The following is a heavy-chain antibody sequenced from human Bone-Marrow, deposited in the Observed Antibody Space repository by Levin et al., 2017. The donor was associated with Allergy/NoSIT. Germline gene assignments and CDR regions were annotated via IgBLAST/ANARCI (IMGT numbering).Heavy chain of an antibody. D-gene: IGHD3/OR15-3a*01. CDR2: VYQTGSF. Sequence: SQTLSLTCTVSGGSISTYYWQWIRPPPGKGLEWIGYVYQTGSFNYNPSLKSRVMISVDTSKNQFSLRLHSVTAADTAVYYCARAGLKNWFDPWGQGALVTVSS. CDR3: ARAGLKNWFDP. J-gene: IGHJ5*02. CDR1: GGSISTYY. V-gene: IGHV4-59*01.